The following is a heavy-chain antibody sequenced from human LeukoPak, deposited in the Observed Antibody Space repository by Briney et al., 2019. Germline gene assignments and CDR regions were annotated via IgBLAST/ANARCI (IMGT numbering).Heavy chain of an antibody. V-gene: IGHV4-39*07. D-gene: IGHD4-11*01. J-gene: IGHJ5*02. CDR1: GGSISSYY. Sequence: SETLSLTCTVSGGSISSYYWGWIRQPPGKGLEWIGSIYYSGSTYYNPSLKSRVTISVDTSKNQFSLKLSSVTAADTAVYYCARGASNYGSFWFDPWGQGTLVTVSS. CDR2: IYYSGST. CDR3: ARGASNYGSFWFDP.